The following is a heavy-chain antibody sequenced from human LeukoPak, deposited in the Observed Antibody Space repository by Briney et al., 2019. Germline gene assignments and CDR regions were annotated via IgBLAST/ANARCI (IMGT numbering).Heavy chain of an antibody. V-gene: IGHV3-48*03. CDR2: ISSSGSTI. Sequence: GGSLRLSCAASGFTFSSYEMNWVRQAPGKGLEWVSYISSSGSTIYYADSAKGRFTISRDNAKNSLNLQMNSLRAEDTAVYYCARNYYGMDVWGQGTTVTVSS. J-gene: IGHJ6*02. CDR1: GFTFSSYE. CDR3: ARNYYGMDV.